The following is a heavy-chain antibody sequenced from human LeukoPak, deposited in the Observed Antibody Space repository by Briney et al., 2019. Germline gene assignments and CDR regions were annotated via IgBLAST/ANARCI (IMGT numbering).Heavy chain of an antibody. CDR3: ARDIAHCSGDICYNIRFDF. V-gene: IGHV1-18*01. D-gene: IGHD2-15*01. CDR1: GYTFTSYG. J-gene: IGHJ5*01. Sequence: ASVKVSCKASGYTFTSYGISWVRQAPGQGLEWMGWISAYSGNTNYAQKLQGRVTMTTDTSTSTAYMELRSLRSDDTAVYYCARDIAHCSGDICYNIRFDFWGQGTLVTVSS. CDR2: ISAYSGNT.